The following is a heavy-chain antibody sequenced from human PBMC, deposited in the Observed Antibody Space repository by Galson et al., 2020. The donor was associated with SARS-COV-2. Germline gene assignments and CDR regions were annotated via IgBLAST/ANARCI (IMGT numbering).Heavy chain of an antibody. Sequence: SETLSFTCFVSGGSINGYTWSWIRQPPGRGLEWIAYVHSSGRTLYNPPFKSRATISVDTSKNQFSLKISFLTAADTALYYCARHTNGGTFPLEYCGQGTLVTVSS. CDR3: ARHTNGGTFPLEY. V-gene: IGHV4-59*08. J-gene: IGHJ4*02. CDR2: VHSSGRT. D-gene: IGHD2-8*01. CDR1: GGSINGYT.